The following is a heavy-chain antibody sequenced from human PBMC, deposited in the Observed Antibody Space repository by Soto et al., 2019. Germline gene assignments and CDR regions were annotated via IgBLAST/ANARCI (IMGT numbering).Heavy chain of an antibody. Sequence: NPSETLSLTCTVSGGSISSYYWSWVRQPPGKGLEWIGYIYYSGSTNYNPSLKSRVTISVDTSKNQFPLKLSSVTAADTAVYYCARLAPAGERFLEWFTRPRNPGGFDYWGQGTLVTVSS. D-gene: IGHD3-3*01. J-gene: IGHJ4*02. V-gene: IGHV4-59*08. CDR3: ARLAPAGERFLEWFTRPRNPGGFDY. CDR1: GGSISSYY. CDR2: IYYSGST.